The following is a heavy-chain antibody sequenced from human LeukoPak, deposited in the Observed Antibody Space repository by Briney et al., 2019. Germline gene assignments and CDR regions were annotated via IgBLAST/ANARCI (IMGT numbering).Heavy chain of an antibody. J-gene: IGHJ6*03. Sequence: SETLSLTCTVSGGSISSSSYYWGWIRQPPGKGLEWIGSIYYSGSTYYNPSLKSRVTISVDTSKNQFSLKLSSVTAADTAVYYCARIRIFTVTTHRYYYYMDVWGKGTTVTVSS. D-gene: IGHD4-17*01. CDR2: IYYSGST. CDR1: GGSISSSSYY. V-gene: IGHV4-39*07. CDR3: ARIRIFTVTTHRYYYYMDV.